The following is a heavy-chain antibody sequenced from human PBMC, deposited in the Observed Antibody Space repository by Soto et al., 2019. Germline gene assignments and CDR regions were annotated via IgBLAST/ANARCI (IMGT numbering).Heavy chain of an antibody. J-gene: IGHJ4*02. D-gene: IGHD3-22*01. CDR1: GFTFSSYA. CDR3: ARDRSSSCYYRPIDY. V-gene: IGHV3-30-3*01. CDR2: ISYDGSNK. Sequence: QVQLVESGGGVVQPGRSLRLSCAASGFTFSSYAMHWVRQAPGKGLEWVAVISYDGSNKYYADSVKGRFTISRDNSKNTLYLQMNSLIAEDTAVYYCARDRSSSCYYRPIDYWGQGTLVTVSS.